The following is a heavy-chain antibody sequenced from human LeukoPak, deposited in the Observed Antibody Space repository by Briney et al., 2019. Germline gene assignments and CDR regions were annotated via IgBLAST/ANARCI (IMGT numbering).Heavy chain of an antibody. CDR1: GGSISSSSYY. CDR3: ATSDYSGAWFDP. D-gene: IGHD2-15*01. J-gene: IGHJ5*02. Sequence: SETLSLTCTVSGGSISSSSYYWGWIRQPPGKGLEWIGSIYYSGSTYYNPSLKSRVTISVDTSKNQFSLGLSSVTAADTAVYYCATSDYSGAWFDPWGQGTLVTVSS. V-gene: IGHV4-39*01. CDR2: IYYSGST.